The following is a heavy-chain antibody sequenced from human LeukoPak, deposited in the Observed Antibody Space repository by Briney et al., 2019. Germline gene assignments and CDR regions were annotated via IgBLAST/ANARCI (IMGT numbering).Heavy chain of an antibody. D-gene: IGHD4-11*01. Sequence: ASVKVSCKTSGYTFGGYYIQWVRQAPGQGPEWMGWINPNSGATKYAQKFQGRVTLTRDTSINTAYMELSSLNINDTAVYYCARLRDYSASWRGSASRYWGQGTLVTVSS. CDR1: GYTFGGYY. J-gene: IGHJ4*02. CDR2: INPNSGAT. CDR3: ARLRDYSASWRGSASRY. V-gene: IGHV1-2*02.